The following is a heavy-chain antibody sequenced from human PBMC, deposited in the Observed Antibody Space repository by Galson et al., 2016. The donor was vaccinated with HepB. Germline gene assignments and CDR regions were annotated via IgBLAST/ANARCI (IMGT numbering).Heavy chain of an antibody. CDR1: GFVFSNFG. V-gene: IGHV3-23*01. D-gene: IGHD1-1*01. CDR3: AKERLVRRIFDH. CDR2: ISTRLTT. J-gene: IGHJ4*02. Sequence: SLRLSCAASGFVFSNFGLSWVRQAPGKGLEWVASISTRLTTYYSDSVQGRFTTSRDNPNKTLYLQMNGLRAEDTAVYYCAKERLVRRIFDHWGQGTLLTVSS.